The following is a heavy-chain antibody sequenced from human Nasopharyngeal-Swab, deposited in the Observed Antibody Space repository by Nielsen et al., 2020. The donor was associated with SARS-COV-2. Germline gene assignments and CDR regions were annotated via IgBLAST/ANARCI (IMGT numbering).Heavy chain of an antibody. Sequence: WIRQPPGKGLEWVAVISYDGSNKYYADSVKGRFTISRDNSKNTLYLQMNSLRAEDTAAYYCARDRITFGGVIVKGDAFDIWGQGTMVTVSS. V-gene: IGHV3-33*05. CDR3: ARDRITFGGVIVKGDAFDI. J-gene: IGHJ3*02. D-gene: IGHD3-16*02. CDR2: ISYDGSNK.